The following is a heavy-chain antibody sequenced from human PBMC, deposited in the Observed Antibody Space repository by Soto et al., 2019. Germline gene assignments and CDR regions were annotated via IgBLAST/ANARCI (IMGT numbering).Heavy chain of an antibody. Sequence: SVKVSCKASGGTFSSYAISWVRQAPGQGLEWMGGIIPIFGTANYAQKFQGRVTITADESTSTAYMELSSLRSEDTAVYYCARDWAPIITQPRGDAFDIWGQGTMVTVSS. D-gene: IGHD3-10*01. CDR3: ARDWAPIITQPRGDAFDI. CDR2: IIPIFGTA. J-gene: IGHJ3*02. V-gene: IGHV1-69*13. CDR1: GGTFSSYA.